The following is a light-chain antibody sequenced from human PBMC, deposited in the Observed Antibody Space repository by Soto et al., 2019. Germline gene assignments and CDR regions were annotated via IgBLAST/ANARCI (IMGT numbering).Light chain of an antibody. CDR2: GDS. CDR3: QSYDSSLSGPYL. CDR1: SSNIGAGYD. Sequence: QAVVTQPPSVSGAPGQRVTISCTGSSSNIGAGYDVHWYQQLPGTAPKLLIYGDSNRPSGVPDRFSVSKSGTSASLAISGLQAEDEADYYCQSYDSSLSGPYLFGTGTKLTVL. V-gene: IGLV1-40*01. J-gene: IGLJ1*01.